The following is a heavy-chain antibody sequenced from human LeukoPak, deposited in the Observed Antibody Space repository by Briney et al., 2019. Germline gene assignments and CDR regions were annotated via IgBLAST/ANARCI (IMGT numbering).Heavy chain of an antibody. CDR3: ARVIFNDIFPRGAFDI. CDR2: IYYSGGT. D-gene: IGHD3-9*01. Sequence: SETLSLTCTVSGGSISSYYWSWIRQPPGKGLEWIGYIYYSGGTNYNPSLKSRVTISVDTSKNQFSLKLSSVTAADTAVYYCARVIFNDIFPRGAFDIWGQGTMVTVSS. V-gene: IGHV4-59*01. J-gene: IGHJ3*02. CDR1: GGSISSYY.